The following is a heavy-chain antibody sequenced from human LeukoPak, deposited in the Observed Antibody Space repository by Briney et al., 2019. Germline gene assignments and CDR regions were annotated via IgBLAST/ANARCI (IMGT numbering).Heavy chain of an antibody. D-gene: IGHD3-3*01. CDR1: GYIFTGYY. J-gene: IGHJ4*02. V-gene: IGHV1-46*01. CDR3: ARDSFPVLRFLVGFDY. CDR2: INPSGGST. Sequence: ASVKVSCKTSGYIFTGYYMHWVRQAPGQGLEWMGIINPSGGSTSYAQKFQGRVTMTRDMSTSTVYMELSSLRSEDTAVYYCARDSFPVLRFLVGFDYWGQGTLVTVSS.